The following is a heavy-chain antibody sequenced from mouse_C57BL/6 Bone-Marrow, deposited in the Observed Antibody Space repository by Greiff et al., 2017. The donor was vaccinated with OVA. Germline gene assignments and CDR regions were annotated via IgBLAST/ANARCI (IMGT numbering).Heavy chain of an antibody. J-gene: IGHJ2*01. D-gene: IGHD3-2*02. CDR3: ARGGQLRLPFDY. CDR1: GYTFTDYN. Sequence: EVQRVESGPELVKPGASVKMSCKASGYTFTDYNMHWVKQSHGKSLEWIGYINPNNGGTSYNQKFKGKATLTVNKSSSTAYMELRSLTSEDSAVYYCARGGQLRLPFDYWGQGTTLTVSS. V-gene: IGHV1-22*01. CDR2: INPNNGGT.